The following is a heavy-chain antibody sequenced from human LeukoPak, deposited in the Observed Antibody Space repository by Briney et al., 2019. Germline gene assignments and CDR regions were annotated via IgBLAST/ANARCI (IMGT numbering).Heavy chain of an antibody. Sequence: GESLKISCKGSGYSFASYWIAWVRQMPGKGLEWMGIIYPDDSDTRYSPSYQGQVTISADKSISTAYLQWSGLKASDAAVYYCARLSSTSQPFDPWGQGTLVTVSS. CDR3: ARLSSTSQPFDP. CDR2: IYPDDSDT. CDR1: GYSFASYW. V-gene: IGHV5-51*01. D-gene: IGHD2-2*01. J-gene: IGHJ5*02.